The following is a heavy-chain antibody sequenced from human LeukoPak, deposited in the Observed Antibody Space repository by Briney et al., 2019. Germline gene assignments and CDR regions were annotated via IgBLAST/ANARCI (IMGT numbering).Heavy chain of an antibody. CDR3: AKDPYSSGWYATGATNWFDP. D-gene: IGHD6-19*01. J-gene: IGHJ5*02. Sequence: GGSLRLSCAASGFTFSSYGMHWVRQAPGKGLEWVAVISYDGSNKYYADSVKGRFTISRDNSKNTLYLQMNSLRAEDTAVYYCAKDPYSSGWYATGATNWFDPWGQGTLVTVSS. CDR1: GFTFSSYG. CDR2: ISYDGSNK. V-gene: IGHV3-30*18.